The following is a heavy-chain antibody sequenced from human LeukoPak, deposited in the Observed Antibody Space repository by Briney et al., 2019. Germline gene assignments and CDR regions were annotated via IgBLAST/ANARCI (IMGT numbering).Heavy chain of an antibody. V-gene: IGHV3-23*01. Sequence: PGGSLRLSCAASGFTFSSYAMSWVRQAPGKGLEWDSAISGSGGSTYYADSVKGRFTISRDNSKNTLYLQMNSLRAEDTAVYYCAKVHDSSGRYYFDYWGQGTLVTVSS. D-gene: IGHD3-22*01. CDR3: AKVHDSSGRYYFDY. CDR1: GFTFSSYA. J-gene: IGHJ4*02. CDR2: ISGSGGST.